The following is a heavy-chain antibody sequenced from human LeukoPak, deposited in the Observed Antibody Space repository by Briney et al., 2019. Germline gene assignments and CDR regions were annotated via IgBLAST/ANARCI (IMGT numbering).Heavy chain of an antibody. CDR2: ISGSGGST. Sequence: GGSLRLSCAASGFTFSDYAMSWVRQAPGKGLEWVSTISGSGGSTYYADSVKGRFTISRDDSENTLYLQMNSLRAEDTAVYYCAKGGSSSWHAFDVWGQGTMVTASS. CDR3: AKGGSSSWHAFDV. J-gene: IGHJ3*01. CDR1: GFTFSDYA. D-gene: IGHD6-13*01. V-gene: IGHV3-23*01.